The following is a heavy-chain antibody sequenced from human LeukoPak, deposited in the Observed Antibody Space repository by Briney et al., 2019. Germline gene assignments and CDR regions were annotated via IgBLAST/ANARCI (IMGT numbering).Heavy chain of an antibody. CDR2: IIPIFGTA. CDR1: GGTFSSYA. V-gene: IGHV1-69*05. Sequence: SVKVSCKASGGTFSSYAIGWVRQAPGQGLEWMGRIIPIFGTANYAQKFQGRVTITTDESTSTAYMELSSLRSEDTAVYYCARQPLGTYYYDSSGYPPFDYWGQGTLVTVSS. J-gene: IGHJ4*02. D-gene: IGHD3-22*01. CDR3: ARQPLGTYYYDSSGYPPFDY.